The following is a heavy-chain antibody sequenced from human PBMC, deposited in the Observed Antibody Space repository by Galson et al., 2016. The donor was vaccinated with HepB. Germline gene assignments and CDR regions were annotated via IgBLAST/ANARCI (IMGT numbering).Heavy chain of an antibody. Sequence: SLRLSCAASGPTFSNAWMSWVRQAPGKGLEWVGRIRSKTEGGTTEYAAPVKGRFTISRDDSRNTLYLQMNSLTTEDTAVYYCTTGTPGDVWGQGTTVTVSS. CDR2: IRSKTEGGTT. CDR3: TTGTPGDV. V-gene: IGHV3-15*01. J-gene: IGHJ6*02. D-gene: IGHD1-1*01. CDR1: GPTFSNAW.